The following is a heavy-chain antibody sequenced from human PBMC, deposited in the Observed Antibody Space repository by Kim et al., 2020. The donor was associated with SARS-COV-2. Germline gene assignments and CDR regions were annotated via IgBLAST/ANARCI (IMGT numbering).Heavy chain of an antibody. CDR3: ARAAIPMIVEVNAFDI. V-gene: IGHV4-31*01. J-gene: IGHJ3*02. CDR2: IYYSGST. CDR1: GGSISSGGYY. Sequence: SETLSLTCTVSGGSISSGGYYWSWIRQHPGKGLEWIGYIYYSGSTYYNPSLKRLVTITVDTSKNQFSLKLSSVTAADTVVYYCARAAIPMIVEVNAFDIWGQRTMVTVSS. D-gene: IGHD3-22*01.